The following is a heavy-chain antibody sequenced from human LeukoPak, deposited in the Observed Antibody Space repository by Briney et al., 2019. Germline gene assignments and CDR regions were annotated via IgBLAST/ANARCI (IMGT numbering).Heavy chain of an antibody. V-gene: IGHV7-4-1*02. CDR1: GYTFTSYA. CDR3: ARVGDDYGDYSWFDP. CDR2: INTNTGNP. Sequence: GASVKVSCKASGYTFTSYAMNWVRQAPGQGLEWMGWINTNTGNPTYAQGFTGRFVFSLDTSVSTAYLQISSLKAEDTAVYYCARVGDDYGDYSWFDPWGQGTLVTVSS. J-gene: IGHJ5*02. D-gene: IGHD4-17*01.